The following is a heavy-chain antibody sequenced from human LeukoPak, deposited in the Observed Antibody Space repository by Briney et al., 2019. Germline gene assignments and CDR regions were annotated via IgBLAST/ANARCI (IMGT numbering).Heavy chain of an antibody. Sequence: SQTLSLTCTVSGGSLSSGSYYWSWIRQPAGKGLEWIGRIYTSGSTTYNPSLKSRVTISVDTSKNQFSLKLSSVTAADTAVYYCARDPVGAKFYYYYGMDVWGQGTTVTVSS. CDR1: GGSLSSGSYY. J-gene: IGHJ6*02. V-gene: IGHV4-61*02. CDR3: ARDPVGAKFYYYYGMDV. D-gene: IGHD1-26*01. CDR2: IYTSGST.